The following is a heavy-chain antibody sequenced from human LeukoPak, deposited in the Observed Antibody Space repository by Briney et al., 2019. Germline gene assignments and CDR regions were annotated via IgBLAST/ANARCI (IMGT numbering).Heavy chain of an antibody. D-gene: IGHD5-18*01. CDR3: ARVPIQLWLPAPLRD. CDR2: INPNSGGT. V-gene: IGHV1-2*02. J-gene: IGHJ4*02. CDR1: GYTFTGYY. Sequence: SVKVFCKASGYTFTGYYMHWVRQAPGQGLEWMGWINPNSGGTNYAQKFQGRVTMTRDTSISTAYMELSRLRSDDTAVYYCARVPIQLWLPAPLRDWGQGTLVTVSS.